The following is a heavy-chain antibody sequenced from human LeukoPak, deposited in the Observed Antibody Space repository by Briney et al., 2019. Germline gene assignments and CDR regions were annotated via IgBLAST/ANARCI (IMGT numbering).Heavy chain of an antibody. V-gene: IGHV3-30*18. J-gene: IGHJ3*02. CDR1: GFTFSSYG. D-gene: IGHD3-10*01. CDR2: IWYGGSNK. CDR3: AKDMRFGEFPAAFDI. Sequence: PGRSLRLSCAASGFTFSSYGMHWVRQAPGKGLEWVAVIWYGGSNKYYADSVKGRFTISRDNSKNTLYLQMNSLRAEDTAEYYCAKDMRFGEFPAAFDIWGQGTMVTVSS.